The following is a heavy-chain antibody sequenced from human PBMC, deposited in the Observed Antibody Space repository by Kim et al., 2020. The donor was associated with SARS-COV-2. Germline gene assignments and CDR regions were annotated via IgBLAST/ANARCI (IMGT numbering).Heavy chain of an antibody. J-gene: IGHJ5*02. D-gene: IGHD1-26*01. CDR1: GGSISSSNW. CDR2: IYHSGST. CDR3: ARDSGGSERASWFDP. Sequence: SETLSLTCAVSGGSISSSNWWSWVRQPPGKGLEWIGEIYHSGSTNYNPSLKSRVTISVDKSKNQFSLKLSSVTAADTAVYYCARDSGGSERASWFDPWGQGSLVTVSS. V-gene: IGHV4-4*02.